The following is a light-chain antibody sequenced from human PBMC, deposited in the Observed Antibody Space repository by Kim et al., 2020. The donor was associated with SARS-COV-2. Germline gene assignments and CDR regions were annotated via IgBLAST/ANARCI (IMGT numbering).Light chain of an antibody. CDR3: QQYYSYWT. V-gene: IGKV1-5*03. Sequence: SAAVGDRVTITGWASRSIGTLLAWYQQKPGKAPNLLSYEASRLQSGVPLRFSGSGSGTEFTLTISSLQPEDSATYCCQQYYSYWTFGQGTKVDIK. CDR1: RSIGTL. J-gene: IGKJ1*01. CDR2: EAS.